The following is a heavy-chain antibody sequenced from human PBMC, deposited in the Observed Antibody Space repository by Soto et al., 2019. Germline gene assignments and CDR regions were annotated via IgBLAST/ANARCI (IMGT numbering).Heavy chain of an antibody. Sequence: ASVKVSCKASGYTFTNYGISWVRQAPGQGLEWMGWISAYTGESVYAQNLQGRVTMTTDTSTRTAYMELRSLRSDDSAMYYCARDGHMTSITFDPWGQGTLVTVSS. J-gene: IGHJ5*02. D-gene: IGHD1-20*01. CDR3: ARDGHMTSITFDP. CDR1: GYTFTNYG. V-gene: IGHV1-18*01. CDR2: ISAYTGES.